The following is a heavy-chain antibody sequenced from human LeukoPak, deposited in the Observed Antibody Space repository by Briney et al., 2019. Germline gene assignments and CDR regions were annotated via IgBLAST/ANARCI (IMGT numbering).Heavy chain of an antibody. CDR3: ARDPSSSYYYDY. CDR2: IDPNSGGT. J-gene: IGHJ4*02. CDR1: GYTFTGYY. V-gene: IGHV1-2*02. Sequence: ASVKVSCKASGYTFTGYYMHWVRQAPGQGLEWMGWIDPNSGGTNFAQNFQGRVTMTRDTSISAAYMELSRLRSDDTAVYYCARDPSSSYYYDYWGQGTLVTVSS. D-gene: IGHD6-6*01.